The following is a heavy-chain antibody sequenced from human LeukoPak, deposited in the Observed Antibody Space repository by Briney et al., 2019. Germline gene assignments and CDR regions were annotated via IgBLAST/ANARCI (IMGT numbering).Heavy chain of an antibody. D-gene: IGHD6-13*01. CDR1: GGSISSSSYY. Sequence: SETLSLTCTVSGGSISSSSYYWGWIRQPPGKGLEWIGSIYYSGSTYYNPSLKSRVTISVDTSENQFSLKLSSVTAADTAVYYCATSPVSYSSSWYGPNWFDPWGQGTLVTVSS. J-gene: IGHJ5*02. CDR2: IYYSGST. V-gene: IGHV4-39*07. CDR3: ATSPVSYSSSWYGPNWFDP.